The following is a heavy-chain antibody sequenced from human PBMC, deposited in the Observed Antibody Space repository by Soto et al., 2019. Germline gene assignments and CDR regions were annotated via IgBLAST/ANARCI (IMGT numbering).Heavy chain of an antibody. CDR1: GYALTSYY. D-gene: IGHD2-8*01. V-gene: IGHV1-46*01. CDR3: TRANWYCEY. J-gene: IGHJ4*02. CDR2: INPSGGST. Sequence: GAPVKASSKASGYALTSYYMHLVRQAPGQGLEWMGIINPSGGSTSYAQKFQGRVTMTRDRSTSTVYMELTSLTAADTATYYCTRANWYCEYWGQGTLVTVSS.